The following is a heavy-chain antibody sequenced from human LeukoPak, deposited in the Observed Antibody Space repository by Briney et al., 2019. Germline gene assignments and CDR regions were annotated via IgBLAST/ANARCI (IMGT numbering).Heavy chain of an antibody. D-gene: IGHD6-19*01. CDR1: GGTFGSYA. CDR3: ARGEGSRSLSGWYAAYFDY. CDR2: IIPIFGTA. V-gene: IGHV1-69*01. J-gene: IGHJ4*02. Sequence: SVKVSCKASGGTFGSYAISWVRQAPGQGLEWMGGIIPIFGTANYAQKFQGRVTITADESTSTAYMELSSLRSEDTAVYYCARGEGSRSLSGWYAAYFDYWGQGTLVTVSS.